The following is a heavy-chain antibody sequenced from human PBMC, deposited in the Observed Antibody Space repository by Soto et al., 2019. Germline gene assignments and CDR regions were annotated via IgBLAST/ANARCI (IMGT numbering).Heavy chain of an antibody. CDR3: ARDPLAGDGYNPYYFDY. CDR2: INRNGDST. V-gene: IGHV3-11*01. CDR1: GFSGYY. D-gene: IGHD5-12*01. J-gene: IGHJ4*02. Sequence: GGSLRLSCAASGFSGYYMTWIRQAPGKGLEWISYINRNGDSTYYADSVKGRFTISRDNAKNTVYLQMNSLRAEDTAVYYCARDPLAGDGYNPYYFDYWGQGTLVTVSS.